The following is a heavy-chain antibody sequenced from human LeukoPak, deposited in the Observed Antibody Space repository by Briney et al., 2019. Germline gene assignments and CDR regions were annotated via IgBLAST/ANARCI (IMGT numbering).Heavy chain of an antibody. CDR3: ARDPGDAFDI. CDR1: GGSISSYY. CDR2: IYTSGST. J-gene: IGHJ3*02. Sequence: PSETLSLTCTVPGGSISSYYWSWIWQPAGKGLKWIGRIYTSGSTNYNPSLKSRVTMSVDTSKNQFSLKLSSVTAADTAVYYCARDPGDAFDIWGQGTMVTVSS. V-gene: IGHV4-4*07.